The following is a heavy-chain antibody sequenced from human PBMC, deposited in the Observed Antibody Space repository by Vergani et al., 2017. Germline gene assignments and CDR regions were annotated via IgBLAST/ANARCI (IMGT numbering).Heavy chain of an antibody. CDR3: ARQRFRQWLGFDY. CDR2: IYTSGST. J-gene: IGHJ4*02. D-gene: IGHD6-19*01. V-gene: IGHV4-4*09. Sequence: QVQLQESGPGLVKPSETLSLTCTVSGGSISSYYWSWIRQPPGKGLEWIGYIYTSGSTNYNPSLKSRVTISVDTSQNQFSLKLSSVTAADTAVYYCARQRFRQWLGFDYWGQGTLVTVSS. CDR1: GGSISSYY.